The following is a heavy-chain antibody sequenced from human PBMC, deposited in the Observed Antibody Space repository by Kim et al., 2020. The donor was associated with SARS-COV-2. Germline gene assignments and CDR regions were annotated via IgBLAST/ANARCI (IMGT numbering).Heavy chain of an antibody. CDR3: TTSGAYGDY. CDR2: GTT. Sequence: GTTDYAAPVKGRLTISRDDSKNTLYLQMNSLKTEDTAVYYCTTSGAYGDYWGQGTLVTVSS. J-gene: IGHJ4*02. V-gene: IGHV3-15*01. D-gene: IGHD4-17*01.